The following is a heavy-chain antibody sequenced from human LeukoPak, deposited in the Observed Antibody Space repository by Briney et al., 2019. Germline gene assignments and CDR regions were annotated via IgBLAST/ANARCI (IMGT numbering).Heavy chain of an antibody. CDR2: ISSNEYDT. D-gene: IGHD2-8*01. CDR3: VKDLNGTWSFDY. CDR1: GFTFSSYG. J-gene: IGHJ4*02. V-gene: IGHV3-64D*06. Sequence: GGSLRLSCVASGFTFSSYGMHWVRQAPGKGLQYVSSISSNEYDTYYADSVKGRFTISRDNSKNTLFLQMNNLRPEDTAVYYCVKDLNGTWSFDYWGQGTLVTVS.